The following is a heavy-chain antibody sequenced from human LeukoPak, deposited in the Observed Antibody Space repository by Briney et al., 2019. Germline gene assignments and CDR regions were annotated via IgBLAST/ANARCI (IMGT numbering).Heavy chain of an antibody. CDR3: ARDRSSSSWYYFDY. V-gene: IGHV3-53*01. CDR1: GFTVSSNY. CDR2: IYSGGST. J-gene: IGHJ4*02. D-gene: IGHD6-13*01. Sequence: GGSLRLSCAASGFTVSSNYMSWVRHAPGKGLEWVSVIYSGGSTYYADSVKGRFTISRDNSKNTLYLQMNSLRAEDTAVYYCARDRSSSSWYYFDYWGQGALVTVSS.